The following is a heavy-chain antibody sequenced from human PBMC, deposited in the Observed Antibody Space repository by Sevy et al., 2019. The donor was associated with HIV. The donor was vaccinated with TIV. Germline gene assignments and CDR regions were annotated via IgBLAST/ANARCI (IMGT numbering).Heavy chain of an antibody. CDR2: TSYDGSHK. V-gene: IGHV3-30*04. Sequence: GGCLRLSCTVSGFIFSNFAMHWVRQAPGKGLEWVAVTSYDGSHKYYADSVKGRFTVSRDNSRNILSLEMSSLTRDDTAVYYCARGENDDEFFQYWGQGTLVTVSS. J-gene: IGHJ1*01. D-gene: IGHD1-26*01. CDR1: GFIFSNFA. CDR3: ARGENDDEFFQY.